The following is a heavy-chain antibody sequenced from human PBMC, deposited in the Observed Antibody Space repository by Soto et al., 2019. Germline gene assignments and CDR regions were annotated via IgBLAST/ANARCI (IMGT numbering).Heavy chain of an antibody. CDR3: ARRGSGSYYDY. CDR1: GFTFSSYA. D-gene: IGHD1-26*01. J-gene: IGHJ4*02. Sequence: EVQLLESGGGLVQPGVSLRLSCAASGFTFSSYAMRWVRQAPGKGLEWVSAISGSGDSTYYADSVKGRFTISRDNSKNTLYLQMNSLRAEDTAVYYGARRGSGSYYDYWGQGTLVTVSS. CDR2: ISGSGDST. V-gene: IGHV3-23*01.